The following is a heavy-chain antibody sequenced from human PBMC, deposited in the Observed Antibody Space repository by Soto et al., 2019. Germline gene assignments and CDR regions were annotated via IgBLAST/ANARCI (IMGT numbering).Heavy chain of an antibody. CDR1: GFSVSNLF. J-gene: IGHJ4*02. D-gene: IGHD3-3*01. V-gene: IGHV3-66*01. CDR2: ISSDGST. Sequence: EVQLVESGGGLVQPGGSLRLSCAASGFSVSNLFMTWVRQAPGKGLEWVSVISSDGSTYYADSVKGRFTISRDNSKNTLYLEMNSLRAGDTAVDYCARDTLGGAYDFRPGGQGTLVTVSS. CDR3: ARDTLGGAYDFRP.